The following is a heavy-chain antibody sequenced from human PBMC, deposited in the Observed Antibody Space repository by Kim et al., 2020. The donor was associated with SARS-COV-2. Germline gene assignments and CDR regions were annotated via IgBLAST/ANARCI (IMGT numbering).Heavy chain of an antibody. V-gene: IGHV7-4-1*02. CDR3: ARDAYGAKSHYGMDV. J-gene: IGHJ6*02. D-gene: IGHD4-17*01. CDR2: INTDTGSP. CDR1: GYRFSSYT. Sequence: ASVKVSCKASGYRFSSYTMNWVRQAPGQGLEWMGWINTDTGSPTYAQGFTGRIVFSVDTSVNTAYLEISSLKAEDTADYYCARDAYGAKSHYGMDVWGPGTTVIVSS.